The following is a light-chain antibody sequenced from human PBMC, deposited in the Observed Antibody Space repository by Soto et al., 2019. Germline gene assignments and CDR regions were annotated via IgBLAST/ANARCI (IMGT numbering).Light chain of an antibody. Sequence: QCPLTQPDSVSGSPGQSSTISCTGTIRDIAGYDYVSWYQQRPGKARKLMIYEVRYRPSGVSNRFSGSKYGNTASLTISGLQAEDEADYYCCSYTRTSNHYFFGSGTKVTVL. CDR2: EVR. J-gene: IGLJ1*01. CDR1: IRDIAGYDY. CDR3: CSYTRTSNHYF. V-gene: IGLV2-14*01.